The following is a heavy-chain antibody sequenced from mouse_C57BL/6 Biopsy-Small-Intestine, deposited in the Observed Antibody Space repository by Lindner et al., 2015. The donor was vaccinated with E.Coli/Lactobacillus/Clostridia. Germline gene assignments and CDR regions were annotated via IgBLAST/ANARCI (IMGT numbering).Heavy chain of an antibody. CDR3: AREPRISTTGELEY. D-gene: IGHD4-1*02. J-gene: IGHJ4*01. CDR2: ISGYDGDR. CDR1: GYFFAAHG. Sequence: SVKVSCKASGYFFAAHGISWVRQAPGQGPEWMGWISGYDGDRKIAQKFQDRVALTTDTDRATAYLELRSLRSDDTAVYYCAREPRISTTGELEYWGQGTPVTVSS. V-gene: IGHV1S126*01.